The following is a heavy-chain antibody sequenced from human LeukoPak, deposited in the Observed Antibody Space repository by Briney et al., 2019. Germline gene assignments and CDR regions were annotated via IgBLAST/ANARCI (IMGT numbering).Heavy chain of an antibody. V-gene: IGHV3-48*03. Sequence: GGSLRLSCAASGFTFSSYEMNWVRQAPGKGLEWVSYISSSGSTIYYADSVKGRFTISRDNSKNTLYLQMNSLRAEDTAVYYCAKLSGWYGYWGQGTLVTVSS. D-gene: IGHD6-19*01. CDR2: ISSSGSTI. CDR3: AKLSGWYGY. CDR1: GFTFSSYE. J-gene: IGHJ4*02.